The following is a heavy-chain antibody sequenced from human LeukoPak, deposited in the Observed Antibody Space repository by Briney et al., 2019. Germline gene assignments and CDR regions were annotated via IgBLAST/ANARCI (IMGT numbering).Heavy chain of an antibody. V-gene: IGHV3-23*01. CDR2: ISGSGGST. CDR1: GFTFSSYA. D-gene: IGHD2-15*01. CDR3: AKGNRYCSGGSCYSDY. J-gene: IGHJ4*02. Sequence: GGSLRLSCAASGFTFSSYAMSWVRQAPGKGLEWVSAISGSGGSTYYADSVKGRFTISRDNSKNTLYLQMNSLRAEDTAVYYCAKGNRYCSGGSCYSDYWGQGTLVTVSS.